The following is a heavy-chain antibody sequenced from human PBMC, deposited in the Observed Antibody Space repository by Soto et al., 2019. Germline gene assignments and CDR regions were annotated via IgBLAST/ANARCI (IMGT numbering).Heavy chain of an antibody. CDR2: IYHSGGT. J-gene: IGHJ4*02. CDR3: AGTDSYTSGLDY. CDR1: GYSSRSCYY. V-gene: IGHV4-38-2*01. D-gene: IGHD6-19*01. Sequence: SETLSLTCAVSGYSSRSCYYWAWIRQPPGKGLEYIGSIYHSGGTFYNPSLKSRVTMSVDTSKKQFSLRLTAVTAADTAMYYCAGTDSYTSGLDYWGQGTVVT.